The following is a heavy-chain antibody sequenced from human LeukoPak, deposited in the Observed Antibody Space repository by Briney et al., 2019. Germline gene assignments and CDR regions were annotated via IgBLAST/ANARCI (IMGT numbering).Heavy chain of an antibody. CDR1: GGPFSSGGYY. CDR2: IYYSGST. Sequence: SETLSLTCIVSGGPFSSGGYYWSWIRQHPGKGLEWIGYIYYSGSTYYNPSLKSRVIISVDTSKNQFSLRLRSVTAADTAVYYCARLTYYDYWNGSPADAFDIWGQGTMVTVSS. CDR3: ARLTYYDYWNGSPADAFDI. D-gene: IGHD3-3*01. V-gene: IGHV4-31*03. J-gene: IGHJ3*02.